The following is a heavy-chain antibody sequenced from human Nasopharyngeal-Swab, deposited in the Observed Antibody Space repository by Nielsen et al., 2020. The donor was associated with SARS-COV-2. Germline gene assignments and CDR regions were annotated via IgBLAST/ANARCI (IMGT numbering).Heavy chain of an antibody. Sequence: GESLKISCAASGFTVSSNYMSWVRQAPGKGLEWVSVIYSGGSTYYADSVKGRFTISRHNSKNTLYLQMNSLRAEDTAVYYCARVGSGFYGMDVWGQGITVTVSS. CDR3: ARVGSGFYGMDV. CDR2: IYSGGST. J-gene: IGHJ6*02. V-gene: IGHV3-53*04. D-gene: IGHD3-10*01. CDR1: GFTVSSNY.